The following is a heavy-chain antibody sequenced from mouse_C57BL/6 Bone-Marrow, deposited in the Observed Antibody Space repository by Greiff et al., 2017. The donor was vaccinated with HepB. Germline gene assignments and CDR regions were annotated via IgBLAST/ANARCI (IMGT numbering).Heavy chain of an antibody. CDR2: IYPSDSET. Sequence: QVQLQQPGAELVRPGSSVKLSCKASGYTFTSYWMDWVKQRPGQGLEWIGNIYPSDSETHYNQKFKDKATLTVDKSSSTAYMQLSSLTSEDSAVYYCAIPTMITTRYYFDYWGQGTTLTVSS. J-gene: IGHJ2*01. D-gene: IGHD2-4*01. V-gene: IGHV1-61*01. CDR1: GYTFTSYW. CDR3: AIPTMITTRYYFDY.